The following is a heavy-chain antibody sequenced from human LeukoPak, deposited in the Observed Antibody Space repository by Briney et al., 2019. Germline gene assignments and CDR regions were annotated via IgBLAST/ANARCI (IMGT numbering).Heavy chain of an antibody. Sequence: SETLSLTCTVSGGSISSGSYYWSWIRQPAGKGLEWIGRIYTSGSTNYNPSLKSRVTISVDTSKNQFSLKLSSVTAADTAVYYCARELPGVDASDIWGQGTMVTVSS. CDR1: GGSISSGSYY. CDR2: IYTSGST. D-gene: IGHD3-10*01. CDR3: ARELPGVDASDI. J-gene: IGHJ3*02. V-gene: IGHV4-61*02.